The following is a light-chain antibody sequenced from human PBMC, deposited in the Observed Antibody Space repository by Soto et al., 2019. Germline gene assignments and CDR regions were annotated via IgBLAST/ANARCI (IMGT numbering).Light chain of an antibody. Sequence: EIVLTQSPATLSLSPGERATLSCRASQSVSSYLAWYQQKPGQAPSLLIYDPSNRATGIPARFSGSGSWTDFTLAISSLEPEDFAVYYCQQRSNWPPITFGQGTRLEIK. V-gene: IGKV3-11*01. CDR3: QQRSNWPPIT. CDR1: QSVSSY. J-gene: IGKJ5*01. CDR2: DPS.